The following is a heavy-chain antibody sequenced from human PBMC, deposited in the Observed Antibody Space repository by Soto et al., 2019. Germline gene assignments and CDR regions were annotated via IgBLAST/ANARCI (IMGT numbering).Heavy chain of an antibody. V-gene: IGHV4-61*08. CDR1: GGSVSSGDYF. Sequence: SETLSLTCTVSGGSVSSGDYFWSWLRQSPGKRLEWIAYIYYSGSTNYNPSLKSRATISVDTSKSQVSLTLTSMTAADAALYYCARSPNYYYYGLDVSGPGTAVTVYS. D-gene: IGHD3-10*01. J-gene: IGHJ6*02. CDR3: ARSPNYYYYGLDV. CDR2: IYYSGST.